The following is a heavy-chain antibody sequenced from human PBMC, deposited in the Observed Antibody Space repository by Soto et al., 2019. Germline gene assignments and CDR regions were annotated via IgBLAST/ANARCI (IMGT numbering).Heavy chain of an antibody. J-gene: IGHJ3*02. V-gene: IGHV3-74*01. CDR2: INSDGSST. CDR3: ARDGGMGFYGGNSQSAFDI. CDR1: GFTFSSYW. Sequence: GSLRLSCAASGFTFSSYWMHWVRQAPGKGLVWVSRINSDGSSTSYADSVKGRFTISRDNAKNTLYLQMNSLRAEDTAVYYCARDGGMGFYGGNSQSAFDIWGQGTMVTV. D-gene: IGHD4-17*01.